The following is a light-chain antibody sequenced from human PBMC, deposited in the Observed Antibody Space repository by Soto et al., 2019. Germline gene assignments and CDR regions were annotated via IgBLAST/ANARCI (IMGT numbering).Light chain of an antibody. CDR2: AVS. J-gene: IGLJ2*01. CDR1: SSDVGGYNS. V-gene: IGLV2-8*01. Sequence: QSALTQPPSASGSPGQSVTISCTGTSSDVGGYNSVSWYQHHPGKAPKLMIYAVSRRPSRVPDRFSGSKSGNTASLTVSGLQDEEEADYYCSSYSGSINVVFGGGTKLTVL. CDR3: SSYSGSINVV.